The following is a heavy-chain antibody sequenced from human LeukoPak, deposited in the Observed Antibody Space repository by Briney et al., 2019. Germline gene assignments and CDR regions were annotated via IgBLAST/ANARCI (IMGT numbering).Heavy chain of an antibody. CDR2: ITSSSTYI. CDR3: AKAGYCSSGTCYYPDY. J-gene: IGHJ4*02. Sequence: GGALRLSCAASGFTFSNHAMSWVRQAPGKGLEWVSSITSSSTYIYYADSVKGRFTISRDNAKNSRYLQMNNLRAEDTAVYYCAKAGYCSSGTCYYPDYWGQGTLVTASS. CDR1: GFTFSNHA. D-gene: IGHD2-15*01. V-gene: IGHV3-21*06.